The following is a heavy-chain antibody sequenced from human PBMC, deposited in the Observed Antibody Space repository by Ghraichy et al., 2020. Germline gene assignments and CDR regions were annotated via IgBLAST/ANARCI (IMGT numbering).Heavy chain of an antibody. V-gene: IGHV3-23*01. D-gene: IGHD3-3*02. CDR3: AKHFWSGYFKPMDAFDI. Sequence: GESLNISCAASGFTFSSYAMSCVRQAPGKGREWVSAISGSGGSTYYADSVKGRFTISRDNSKNTLYLQMNSLRAEDTAVYYCAKHFWSGYFKPMDAFDIWGQGTMVTVSS. CDR2: ISGSGGST. J-gene: IGHJ3*02. CDR1: GFTFSSYA.